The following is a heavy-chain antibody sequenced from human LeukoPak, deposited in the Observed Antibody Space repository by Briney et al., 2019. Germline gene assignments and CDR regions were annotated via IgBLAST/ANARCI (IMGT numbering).Heavy chain of an antibody. CDR1: GGSISSLY. J-gene: IGHJ5*02. CDR3: ARGGVGDCSGGSCYFWFDP. CDR2: IYYTGST. D-gene: IGHD2-15*01. Sequence: SETLSLTCSVSGGSISSLYWSWIRQPPGKGLEWIGYIYYTGSTNYNPSLKSRVTMFVDMSKNQFSLRLSSVTAADTAVYYCARGGVGDCSGGSCYFWFDPWGQGTLVTVSS. V-gene: IGHV4-59*08.